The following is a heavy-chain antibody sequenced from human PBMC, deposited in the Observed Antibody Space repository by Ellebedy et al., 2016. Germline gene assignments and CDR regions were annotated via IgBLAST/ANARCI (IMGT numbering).Heavy chain of an antibody. CDR2: IYWNDDK. V-gene: IGHV2-5*01. Sequence: SGPTLVXPTQTLTLTCTFSGLSLSTSGVGVGWIRQPPGKALEWLALIYWNDDKRYSPSLKSRLTITKDTSKNQVVLTMTNMDPVDTATYYCAHREMVYAPYYYYGMDVWGQGTTVTVSS. CDR1: GLSLSTSGVG. CDR3: AHREMVYAPYYYYGMDV. J-gene: IGHJ6*02. D-gene: IGHD2-8*01.